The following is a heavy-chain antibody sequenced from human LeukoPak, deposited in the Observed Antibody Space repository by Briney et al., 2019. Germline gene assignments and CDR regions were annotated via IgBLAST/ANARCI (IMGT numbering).Heavy chain of an antibody. D-gene: IGHD3-9*01. CDR1: GFTFSSYA. Sequence: GGSLRLSCAASGFTFSSYAMSWVRQAPGKGLEWVSAISGSGGSTYYADSVKGRFTISRDNSKNTLYLQMNSLRAEDTAVYYCAKDQGILTGYYSRFGYWGQGTLVTVSS. CDR3: AKDQGILTGYYSRFGY. J-gene: IGHJ4*02. CDR2: ISGSGGST. V-gene: IGHV3-23*01.